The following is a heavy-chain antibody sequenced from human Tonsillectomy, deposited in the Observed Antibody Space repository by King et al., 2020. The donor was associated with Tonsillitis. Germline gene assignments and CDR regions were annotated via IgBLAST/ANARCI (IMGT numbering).Heavy chain of an antibody. V-gene: IGHV4-4*07. Sequence: VQLQESGPGLVKPSETLSLTCTVSGGSIGRYYWSWIRQPAGQGLEWVGRVSTTGNTLYNPSLRSRVTVSRDTSKNQFSLKLYSVTAADTAVYYCAREAYCGGDCHPRGYFDPWGQGTLVTVSS. CDR2: VSTTGNT. CDR3: AREAYCGGDCHPRGYFDP. J-gene: IGHJ5*02. D-gene: IGHD2-21*01. CDR1: GGSIGRYY.